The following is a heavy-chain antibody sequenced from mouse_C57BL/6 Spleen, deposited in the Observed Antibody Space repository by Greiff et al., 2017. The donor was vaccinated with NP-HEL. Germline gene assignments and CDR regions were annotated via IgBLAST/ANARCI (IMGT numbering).Heavy chain of an antibody. J-gene: IGHJ2*01. CDR3: TPITTVVAPLFDY. Sequence: QVHVKQSGAELVRPGASVTLSCKASGYTFTDYEMHWVKQTPVHGLEWIGAIDPETGGTAYNQKFKGKAILTADKSSSTAYMELRSLTSEDSAVYYCTPITTVVAPLFDYWGQGTTLTVSS. V-gene: IGHV1-15*01. CDR1: GYTFTDYE. CDR2: IDPETGGT. D-gene: IGHD1-1*01.